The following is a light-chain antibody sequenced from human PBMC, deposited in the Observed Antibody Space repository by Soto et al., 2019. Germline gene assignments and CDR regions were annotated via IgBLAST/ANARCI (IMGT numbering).Light chain of an antibody. CDR3: QQSYSTWT. J-gene: IGKJ1*01. Sequence: DIVMTQSPDSLAVSLGERATINCKSSQSVLYSSDNKNYLSWYQQKPGQPPRLLIYWASTRESGVPERFSGSASGTDFTLTISSLQAEDAAVYYCQQSYSTWTFGQGTKVEIK. CDR2: WAS. V-gene: IGKV4-1*01. CDR1: QSVLYSSDNKNY.